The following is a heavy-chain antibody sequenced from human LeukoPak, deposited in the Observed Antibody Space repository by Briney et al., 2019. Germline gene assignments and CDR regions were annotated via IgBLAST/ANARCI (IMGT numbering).Heavy chain of an antibody. CDR2: INPNSGGT. CDR3: ARGIYYYDSSGYTHFDY. J-gene: IGHJ4*02. CDR1: GYTFTGYY. D-gene: IGHD3-22*01. V-gene: IGHV1-2*02. Sequence: ASVKVSCKASGYTFTGYYMHWVRQAPGQGLEWMGWINPNSGGTNYAQKFQGRVTMTRDTSIGTAYMELSRLRSDDTAVYYCARGIYYYDSSGYTHFDYWGQGTLVTVSS.